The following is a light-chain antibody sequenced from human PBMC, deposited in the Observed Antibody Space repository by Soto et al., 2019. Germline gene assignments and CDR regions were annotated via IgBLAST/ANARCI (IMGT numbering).Light chain of an antibody. J-gene: IGLJ1*01. V-gene: IGLV1-47*01. CDR1: SSNIGGNF. CDR2: VNN. Sequence: QSVVTQPPSVSATPGPGVTISCSGSSSNIGGNFVYWYQHVPGTAPELLFYVNNHRPSEVPDRISASKSGTSASLAISGLRSEDEADYYCASWDGNLSGHVFGTGTKLTVL. CDR3: ASWDGNLSGHV.